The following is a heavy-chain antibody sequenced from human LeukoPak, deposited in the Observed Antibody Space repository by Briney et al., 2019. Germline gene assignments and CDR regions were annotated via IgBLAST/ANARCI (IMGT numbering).Heavy chain of an antibody. CDR3: ARDAGSPPPLYYYYGMDV. CDR1: GGSISSYY. J-gene: IGHJ6*02. Sequence: SETLSLTCTVSGGSISSYYWSWIRQPPGKGLEWVGYIYYSGSTNYNPSLKSRVTISVDTSRNQFSLKLSSVTAADTAVYYCARDAGSPPPLYYYYGMDVWGQGTTVTVSS. D-gene: IGHD1-26*01. CDR2: IYYSGST. V-gene: IGHV4-59*01.